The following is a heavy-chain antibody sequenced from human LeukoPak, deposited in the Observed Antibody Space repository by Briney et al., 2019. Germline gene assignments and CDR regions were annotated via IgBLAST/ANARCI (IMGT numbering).Heavy chain of an antibody. Sequence: SETLSLTCTVSGGSISSSSYYWSWIRQPPGKGLEWIGYIYYNGNTNYNPSLRSRVTISVDTSKNQFSLRVRSVTAADTAVYYCARVVGYGYSDYWGQGTLVTVSS. J-gene: IGHJ4*02. D-gene: IGHD2-21*01. CDR2: IYYNGNT. V-gene: IGHV4-61*01. CDR3: ARVVGYGYSDY. CDR1: GGSISSSSYY.